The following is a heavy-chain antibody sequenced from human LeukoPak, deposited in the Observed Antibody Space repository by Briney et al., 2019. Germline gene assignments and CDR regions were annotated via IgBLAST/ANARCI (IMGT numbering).Heavy chain of an antibody. D-gene: IGHD3-22*01. V-gene: IGHV4-39*01. CDR3: ARLVTMTYFDY. CDR1: GGSISSSSYY. J-gene: IGHJ4*02. Sequence: SETLSLTCTVSGGSISSSSYYWGWIRQPPGKGLEWIGSIYYSGSTYYNPSLKSRVTISVDTSKNQFSLKLSSVTAADTAVYYCARLVTMTYFDYWGQGTLVTVSS. CDR2: IYYSGST.